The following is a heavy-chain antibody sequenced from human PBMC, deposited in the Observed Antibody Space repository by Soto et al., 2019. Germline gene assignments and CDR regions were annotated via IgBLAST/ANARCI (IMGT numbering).Heavy chain of an antibody. Sequence: SETLSLTCTVSGGSISSGDYYWSWIRQPPGKGLEWIGYIYYSGSTYYNPSLKSRVTISVDTSKNQFSLKLSSVTAADTAVYYCARLHCHIPNCVPLDPWGQGTLVTVSS. CDR2: IYYSGST. D-gene: IGHD1-1*01. J-gene: IGHJ5*02. CDR3: ARLHCHIPNCVPLDP. CDR1: GGSISSGDYY. V-gene: IGHV4-30-4*01.